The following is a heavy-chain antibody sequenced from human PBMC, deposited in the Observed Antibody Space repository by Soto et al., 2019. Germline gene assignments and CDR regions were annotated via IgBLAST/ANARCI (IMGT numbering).Heavy chain of an antibody. D-gene: IGHD4-4*01. J-gene: IGHJ4*02. CDR3: ARAQGYSKVIDY. CDR1: GGSISSYY. V-gene: IGHV4-59*01. Sequence: ETLSLTCTVSGGSISSYYWSWIRQPPGKGLEWIGYIYYSGSTNYNPSLKSRVTISVDTSKNQFSLKLSSVTAADTAVYYCARAQGYSKVIDYWGQGTLVTVSS. CDR2: IYYSGST.